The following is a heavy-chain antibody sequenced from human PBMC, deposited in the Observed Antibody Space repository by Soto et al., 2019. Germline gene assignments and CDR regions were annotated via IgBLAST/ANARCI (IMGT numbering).Heavy chain of an antibody. J-gene: IGHJ4*02. CDR3: AKDRVALAGMGYFDY. D-gene: IGHD6-19*01. V-gene: IGHV3-23*03. CDR1: GFTFSSYP. Sequence: GGSLRLYCAAAGFTFSSYPMSWVRQAPGRGLEWVSFVSSSGSRTHYADSVKGRFTISRDNSKSTLFLQMTSLRAEDTAIYYCAKDRVALAGMGYFDYWGQGALVTGSS. CDR2: VSSSGSRT.